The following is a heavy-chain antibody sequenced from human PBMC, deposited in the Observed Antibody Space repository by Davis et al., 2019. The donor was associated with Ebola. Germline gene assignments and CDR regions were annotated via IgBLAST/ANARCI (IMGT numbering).Heavy chain of an antibody. J-gene: IGHJ4*02. CDR3: ARVGGTWGYFDY. CDR1: GGTFSSYA. Sequence: SVKVSCKASGGTFSSYAISWVRQAPGQGLEWMGGIIPIFGTANYAQKFQGRVTITADESTSTAYMELSSLRSEDTAVYYCARVGGTWGYFDYWGQGTLVIVSS. V-gene: IGHV1-69*13. D-gene: IGHD1-26*01. CDR2: IIPIFGTA.